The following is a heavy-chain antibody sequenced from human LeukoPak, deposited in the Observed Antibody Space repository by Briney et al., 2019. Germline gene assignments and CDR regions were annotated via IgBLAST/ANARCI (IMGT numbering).Heavy chain of an antibody. D-gene: IGHD3-16*02. J-gene: IGHJ4*02. CDR3: AKDHHPLRLRLGELSLGY. CDR1: GFTFSSYA. CDR2: ISGSGGST. Sequence: GGSLRLSCAASGFTFSSYAMSWVRQAPGKGLEWVSAISGSGGSTYYADSVKGRFTISRDNSKNTLYLQMNSLRAEDTAVYYCAKDHHPLRLRLGELSLGYWGQGTLVTVSS. V-gene: IGHV3-23*01.